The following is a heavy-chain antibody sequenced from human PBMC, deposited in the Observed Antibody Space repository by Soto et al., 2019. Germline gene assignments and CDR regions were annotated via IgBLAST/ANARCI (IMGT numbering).Heavy chain of an antibody. V-gene: IGHV4-59*08. CDR1: GDSITSYY. J-gene: IGHJ6*02. CDR3: ARHAFGSGFYYGIGV. CDR2: IYYTGST. D-gene: IGHD3-10*01. Sequence: QVQLQESGPGLVKPSETLSLTCTVSGDSITSYYWSWIRQPPGKGLEWLGYIYYTGSTTYNPSLKSRVTISLDTSKNQFSLKLNSVTAADTAVYYCARHAFGSGFYYGIGVWGQGTTVTVSS.